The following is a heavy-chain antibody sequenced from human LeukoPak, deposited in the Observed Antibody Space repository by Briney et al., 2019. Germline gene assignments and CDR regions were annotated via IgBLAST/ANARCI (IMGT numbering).Heavy chain of an antibody. D-gene: IGHD5-24*01. CDR1: GFTFSSYW. V-gene: IGHV3-74*01. CDR3: ARDPVERGLQYDAFDI. J-gene: IGHJ3*02. Sequence: GGSLRLSCAASGFTFSSYWMHWVRHAPGKGLVWVSRINSDGSSTSYADSVKGRFTISRDNAKNTLYLQMNSLRAEDTAVYYCARDPVERGLQYDAFDIWGQGTMVTVSS. CDR2: INSDGSST.